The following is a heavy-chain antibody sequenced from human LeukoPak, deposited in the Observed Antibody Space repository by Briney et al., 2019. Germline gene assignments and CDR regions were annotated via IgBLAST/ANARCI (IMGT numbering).Heavy chain of an antibody. V-gene: IGHV3-53*01. Sequence: QTGGSLRLSCAASGFTVSSNCMSWVRQAPGKGLEWVSVIYSGGSTHYADSVKGRFTISRDNSKNTLFLQMNSLRAEDTAVYYCAKDTYSSSPYYFDYWGQGTLVTVSS. CDR1: GFTVSSNC. D-gene: IGHD6-6*01. CDR3: AKDTYSSSPYYFDY. CDR2: IYSGGST. J-gene: IGHJ4*02.